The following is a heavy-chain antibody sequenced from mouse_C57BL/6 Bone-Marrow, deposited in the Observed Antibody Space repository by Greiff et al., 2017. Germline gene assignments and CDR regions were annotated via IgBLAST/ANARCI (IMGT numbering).Heavy chain of an antibody. J-gene: IGHJ3*01. V-gene: IGHV5-12*01. Sequence: EVKLMESGGGLVQPGGSLKLSCAASGFTFSDYYMYWVRQTPEKRLEWVAYISNGGGSTYYPDPVKGRFTISRDNAKNTLYLQMSRLKSEDTAMYYCARHGGYYSSFWFAYWGQGTLVTVSA. CDR2: ISNGGGST. D-gene: IGHD2-5*01. CDR3: ARHGGYYSSFWFAY. CDR1: GFTFSDYY.